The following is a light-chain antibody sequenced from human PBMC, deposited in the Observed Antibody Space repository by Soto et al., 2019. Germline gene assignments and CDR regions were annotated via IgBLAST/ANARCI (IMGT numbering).Light chain of an antibody. CDR3: HQYDDLPPWT. Sequence: ETVMTQSPATLSVSPGERVTLSCRASQSVSSHLAWYQHKPGQSPRLLIYGASTRATGIPARFSGRGSRTECTLTLSSLPSEDSAVYYCHQYDDLPPWTFGQGTKVEVK. CDR2: GAS. V-gene: IGKV3-15*01. J-gene: IGKJ1*01. CDR1: QSVSSH.